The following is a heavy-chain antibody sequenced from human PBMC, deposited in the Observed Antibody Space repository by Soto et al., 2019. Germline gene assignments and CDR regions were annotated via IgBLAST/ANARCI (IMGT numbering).Heavy chain of an antibody. CDR3: ARDNSSWYNWFDP. D-gene: IGHD6-13*01. J-gene: IGHJ5*02. CDR1: GYTFTSYG. Sequence: ASVKVSCKASGYTFTSYGISWVRQAPGQGLEWMGWISAYNGNTNYAQKLQGRVTMTTDTSTSTAYMELSSLRSEDTAVYYCARDNSSWYNWFDPWGQGTLVTAPQ. CDR2: ISAYNGNT. V-gene: IGHV1-18*01.